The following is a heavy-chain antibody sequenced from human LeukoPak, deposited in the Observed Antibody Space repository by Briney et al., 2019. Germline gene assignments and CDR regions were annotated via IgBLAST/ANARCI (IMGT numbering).Heavy chain of an antibody. J-gene: IGHJ6*03. V-gene: IGHV1-18*01. D-gene: IGHD6-13*01. CDR3: ARDLGGSSSRTYYYYMDV. CDR1: GYTFTSYG. Sequence: ASVKVSCKASGYTFTSYGISWVRQAPGQGLEWMGWISAHNGNTNYAQNLQGRVTMTTDTSTSTAYMELRSLRSEDTAVYYCARDLGGSSSRTYYYYMDVWGKGTTVTVSS. CDR2: ISAHNGNT.